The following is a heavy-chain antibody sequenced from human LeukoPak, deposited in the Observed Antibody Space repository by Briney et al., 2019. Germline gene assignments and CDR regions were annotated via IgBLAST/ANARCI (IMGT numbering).Heavy chain of an antibody. CDR2: ISSGSSYI. D-gene: IGHD3-10*01. Sequence: GGSLRVSCAVSGFTFRSYGMNWVRQAPGKGLEWVSSISSGSSYIYYADSVKGRFTISRDNAKNSLHLQMNSLRADDTAVYYCARVGAKGGWYFDLWGRGSLVTVSS. V-gene: IGHV3-21*01. CDR1: GFTFRSYG. J-gene: IGHJ2*01. CDR3: ARVGAKGGWYFDL.